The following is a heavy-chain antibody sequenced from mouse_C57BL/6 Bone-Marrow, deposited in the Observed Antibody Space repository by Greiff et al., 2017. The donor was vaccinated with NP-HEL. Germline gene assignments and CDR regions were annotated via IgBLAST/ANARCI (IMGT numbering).Heavy chain of an antibody. J-gene: IGHJ4*01. D-gene: IGHD1-1*01. CDR3: VSLITTNYYAMDY. Sequence: EVKLVESGGGLVQPKGSLKLSCAASGFSFNTYAMNWVRQAPGKGLEWVARIRSKSNNYATYYADSVKDRFTISRDDSESMLYLQMNNLKTEDTAMYYCVSLITTNYYAMDYWGQGTSVTVSS. CDR1: GFSFNTYA. CDR2: IRSKSNNYAT. V-gene: IGHV10-1*01.